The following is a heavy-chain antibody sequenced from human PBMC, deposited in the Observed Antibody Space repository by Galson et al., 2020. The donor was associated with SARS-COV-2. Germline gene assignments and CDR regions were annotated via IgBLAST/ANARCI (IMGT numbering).Heavy chain of an antibody. CDR2: VNPTGDT. CDR3: ASDQRALSF. Sequence: ASVKVSCKASGYTFTDYYIHWVRQAPGHRPEWMGWVNPTGDTIYAQKFQGRVAMTTDTSITTAYMELSRLRSDDTAVYYCASDQRALSFWGQGTLVTVSS. CDR1: GYTFTDYY. D-gene: IGHD1-26*01. V-gene: IGHV1-2*02. J-gene: IGHJ4*02.